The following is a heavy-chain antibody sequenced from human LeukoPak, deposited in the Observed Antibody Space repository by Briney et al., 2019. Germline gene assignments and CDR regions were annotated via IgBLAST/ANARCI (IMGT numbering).Heavy chain of an antibody. CDR1: GFTFSDYW. D-gene: IGHD6-13*01. J-gene: IGHJ6*02. CDR3: ARDPYSSSWSYGMDV. Sequence: GGSLRLSCTASGFTFSDYWMSWVRQTPEKGLEWVANIKQDGSQKVYLDSVKGRFTISRDNAQTSLYLHMNSLRAEDTAVYYCARDPYSSSWSYGMDVWGQGTTVTVSS. V-gene: IGHV3-7*05. CDR2: IKQDGSQK.